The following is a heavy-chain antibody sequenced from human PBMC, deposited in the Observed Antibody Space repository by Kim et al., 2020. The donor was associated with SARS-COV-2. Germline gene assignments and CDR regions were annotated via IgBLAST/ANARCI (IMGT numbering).Heavy chain of an antibody. CDR1: GYSFTSYW. D-gene: IGHD4-17*01. Sequence: GESLKISCKGSGYSFTSYWIGWVRQMPGKGLEWMGIIYPGDSDTRYSPSFQGQVTISADKSISTAYLQWSSLKASDTAMYYCARRSGDYEPKPYYYYGMDVWGQGTTVTVSS. J-gene: IGHJ6*02. CDR2: IYPGDSDT. CDR3: ARRSGDYEPKPYYYYGMDV. V-gene: IGHV5-51*01.